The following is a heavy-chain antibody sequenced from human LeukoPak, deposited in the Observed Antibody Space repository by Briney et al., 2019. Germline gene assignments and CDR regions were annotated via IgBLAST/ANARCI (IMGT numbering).Heavy chain of an antibody. CDR1: GFTFTSSA. V-gene: IGHV1-58*02. CDR2: IVVGSGNA. J-gene: IGHJ4*02. D-gene: IGHD3-3*01. CDR3: AAEPNAFWSGYYYFDY. Sequence: ASVKVSCKASGFTFTSSAMQWVRQARGQRLEWIGWIVVGSGNANYAQKFQGRVTITRDMSTSTAYMELSSLRSEDTAVYYCAAEPNAFWSGYYYFDYWGQGTLVTVSS.